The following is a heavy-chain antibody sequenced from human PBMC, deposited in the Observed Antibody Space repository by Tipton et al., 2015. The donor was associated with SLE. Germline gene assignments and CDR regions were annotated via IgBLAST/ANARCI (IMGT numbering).Heavy chain of an antibody. V-gene: IGHV4-39*01. D-gene: IGHD6-13*01. CDR1: GFGFSSYSMN. CDR3: ARLGYSSPDY. J-gene: IGHJ4*02. Sequence: GSLRLSCAASGFGFSSYSMNWVRQVPGKGLEWIGSIYYSGSTYYNPSLKSRVTISVDTSKNQFSLKLSSVTAADTAVYYCARLGYSSPDYWGQGILVTVSS. CDR2: IYYSGST.